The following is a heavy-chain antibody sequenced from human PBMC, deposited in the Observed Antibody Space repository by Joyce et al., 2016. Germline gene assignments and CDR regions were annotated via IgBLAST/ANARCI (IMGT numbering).Heavy chain of an antibody. Sequence: QVQLQESGPGLVKPSQTLSLTCTVSGDSIATYGYYWTWVRQHPGKGLEWIGNIKYIGTTSYHPSLMSRVTISFDTSRNQFSLKLNSVTAADTAVYFCARDRISGSSYNYYYYGMDVWGQGTTVTVSS. D-gene: IGHD3-10*01. CDR3: ARDRISGSSYNYYYYGMDV. J-gene: IGHJ6*02. CDR2: IKYIGTT. CDR1: GDSIATYGYY. V-gene: IGHV4-31*03.